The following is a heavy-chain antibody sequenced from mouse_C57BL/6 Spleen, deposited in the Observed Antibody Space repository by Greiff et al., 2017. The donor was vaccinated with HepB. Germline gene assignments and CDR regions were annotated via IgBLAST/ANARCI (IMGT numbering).Heavy chain of an antibody. D-gene: IGHD2-4*01. CDR3: ARGGIYYDYDPFAY. Sequence: EVQLQESGPGLVKPSQSLSLTCSVTGYSITSGYYWNWIRQFPGNKLEWMGYISYDGSNNYNPSLKNRISITRDTSTNQFFLKLNSVTTEDTATYDCARGGIYYDYDPFAYWGQGTLVTVSA. CDR1: GYSITSGYY. J-gene: IGHJ3*01. V-gene: IGHV3-6*01. CDR2: ISYDGSN.